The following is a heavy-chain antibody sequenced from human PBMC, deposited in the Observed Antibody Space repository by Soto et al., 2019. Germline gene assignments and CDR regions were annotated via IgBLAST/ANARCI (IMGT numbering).Heavy chain of an antibody. D-gene: IGHD3-3*01. CDR2: ISYDGSNK. CDR3: AKGLRFVEWLPTTLDCDY. J-gene: IGHJ4*02. Sequence: QVQLVESGGGVVQPGRSLRLSCAASGFTFSSYGMHWVRQAPGKGLEWVAVISYDGSNKYYADSVKGRFTISRDNSKNTLYLQMNSLRAEDTAVYYCAKGLRFVEWLPTTLDCDYWGQGTLVTVSS. CDR1: GFTFSSYG. V-gene: IGHV3-30*18.